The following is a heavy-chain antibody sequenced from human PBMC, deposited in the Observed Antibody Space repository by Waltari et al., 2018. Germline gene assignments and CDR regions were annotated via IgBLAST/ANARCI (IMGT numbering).Heavy chain of an antibody. CDR1: IYSISDGYY. V-gene: IGHV4-38-2*02. CDR2: IYHGGST. D-gene: IGHD2-15*01. Sequence: QVKLQESGPGVVKPSETLSLICTVSIYSISDGYYWGWVRQPPGKGLEWIRTIYHGGSTYYNPSLKSRLTMSVDKSKNQFYMKLSSVTAADTAVYYCARRGYSSSPAHFDYWGQGTLVTVSS. CDR3: ARRGYSSSPAHFDY. J-gene: IGHJ4*02.